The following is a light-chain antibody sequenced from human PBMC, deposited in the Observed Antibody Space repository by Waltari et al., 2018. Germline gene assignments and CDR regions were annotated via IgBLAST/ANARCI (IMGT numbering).Light chain of an antibody. J-gene: IGKJ1*01. Sequence: EVVMTQSPLSLPVTLGQPASISCTSTQSLENSDGNTFLSWFQQRPGQSPRRLIYQVSKRDSGVPDRFSGSGSGTDFTLKITRVEAEDLGVYYCMQGTLWPWTFGQGTKVEIK. CDR1: QSLENSDGNTF. CDR3: MQGTLWPWT. V-gene: IGKV2-30*01. CDR2: QVS.